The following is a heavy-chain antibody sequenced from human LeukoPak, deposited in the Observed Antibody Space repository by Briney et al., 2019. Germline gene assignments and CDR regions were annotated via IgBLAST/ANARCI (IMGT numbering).Heavy chain of an antibody. Sequence: ASVKVSCKASGYTFTGYYMHWVRQAPGQGLEWMGWINPNSGGTNYAQKFQGRVTMTRATSISTAYMELSRLRSDDTAVYYCARGYCSGGSCYCDYWGQGTLVTVSS. CDR2: INPNSGGT. V-gene: IGHV1-2*02. CDR3: ARGYCSGGSCYCDY. CDR1: GYTFTGYY. D-gene: IGHD2-15*01. J-gene: IGHJ4*02.